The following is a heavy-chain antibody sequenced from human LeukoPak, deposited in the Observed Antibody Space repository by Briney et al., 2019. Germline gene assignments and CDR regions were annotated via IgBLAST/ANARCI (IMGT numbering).Heavy chain of an antibody. D-gene: IGHD3-16*02. CDR3: ARPSTDYVWESYRTGAFDI. Sequence: KPSETLSLTCTVSGGSISSSSYYWGWIRQSPGKGLEWIGSIYYSGSTYYNPSLKSRVTISVDTSKNQFSLKLSSVTAADTAVYYCARPSTDYVWESYRTGAFDIWGQGTMVTVSS. CDR2: IYYSGST. J-gene: IGHJ3*02. V-gene: IGHV4-39*01. CDR1: GGSISSSSYY.